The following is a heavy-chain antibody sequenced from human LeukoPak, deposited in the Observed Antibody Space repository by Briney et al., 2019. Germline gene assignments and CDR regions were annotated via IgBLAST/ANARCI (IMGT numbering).Heavy chain of an antibody. Sequence: GVSLRLSCAASGFTFDDYAMHWVRQAPGKGLEWVSLIRGDGGSTYYADSVKGRFTISRDNSKNSLYLQMNSLRTEDTALYYCAKDGSIGDFWSGLNWFDPWGQGTLVTVSS. CDR3: AKDGSIGDFWSGLNWFDP. V-gene: IGHV3-43*02. D-gene: IGHD3-3*01. J-gene: IGHJ5*02. CDR1: GFTFDDYA. CDR2: IRGDGGST.